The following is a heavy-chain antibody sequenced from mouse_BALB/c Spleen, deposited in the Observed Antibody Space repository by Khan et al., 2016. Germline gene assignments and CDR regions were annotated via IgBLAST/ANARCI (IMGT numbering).Heavy chain of an antibody. Sequence: QIQLVQSGPELKKPGETVKISCKASGYTFTDYSMHWVKQAPGKGLKWMGWINTETGEPTYADDFKGRFAFSLETSASTAYLQINNLKNEDTATFFCARGLGRGGWYFDVWGAGTTVTVSS. J-gene: IGHJ1*01. V-gene: IGHV9-2-1*01. CDR1: GYTFTDYS. CDR3: ARGLGRGGWYFDV. CDR2: INTETGEP.